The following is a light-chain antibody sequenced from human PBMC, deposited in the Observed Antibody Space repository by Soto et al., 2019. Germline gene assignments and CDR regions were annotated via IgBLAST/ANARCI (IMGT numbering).Light chain of an antibody. CDR1: QSVGSN. CDR3: RQYNKWPPIT. Sequence: EIVMTQSPATLSVSPGERATLSCRASQSVGSNLAWYQQKPGQAPRLLLYDASTRATGIPARFSGSGSGTDFTPTISSLQSEDFGVYYCRQYNKWPPITFGQGTRLEIK. V-gene: IGKV3-15*01. J-gene: IGKJ5*01. CDR2: DAS.